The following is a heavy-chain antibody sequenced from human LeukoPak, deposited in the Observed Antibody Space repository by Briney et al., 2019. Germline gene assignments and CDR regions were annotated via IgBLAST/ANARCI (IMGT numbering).Heavy chain of an antibody. CDR2: IYYSGNT. CDR3: ARHENIVVVASATAFDY. J-gene: IGHJ4*02. CDR1: GGSISSSSHF. V-gene: IGHV4-39*01. D-gene: IGHD2-15*01. Sequence: SGTLSLTCSVSGGSISSSSHFWGWIRQPPGKGLEWIGSIYYSGNTYYNPSLKSRVTMSIDTSENHFSLKVTSVTAADTAIYYCARHENIVVVASATAFDYWGQGTLVTVSS.